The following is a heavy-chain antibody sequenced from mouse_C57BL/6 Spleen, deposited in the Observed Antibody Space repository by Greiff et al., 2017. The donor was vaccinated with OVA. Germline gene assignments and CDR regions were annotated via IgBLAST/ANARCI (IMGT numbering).Heavy chain of an antibody. CDR1: GYTFTSYW. J-gene: IGHJ3*01. D-gene: IGHD2-3*01. V-gene: IGHV1-59*01. Sequence: QVQLQQPGAELVRPGTSVKLSCKASGYTFTSYWMHWVKQRPGQGLEWIGVIDPSDSYTNYNQKFKGKATLTVDTSSSTAYMQLSSLTSEDSAVYYCARFFYDGYYGAYWGQGTLVTVSA. CDR3: ARFFYDGYYGAY. CDR2: IDPSDSYT.